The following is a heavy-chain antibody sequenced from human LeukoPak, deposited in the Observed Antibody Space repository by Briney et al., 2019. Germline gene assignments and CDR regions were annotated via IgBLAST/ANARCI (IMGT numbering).Heavy chain of an antibody. D-gene: IGHD6-13*01. CDR2: IYYSGNN. CDR3: ARVQGQQLVEWFDP. Sequence: TSETLSLTYTVSGGSISIYYWSWIRQPPGKGLEWISNIYYSGNNRYNPSLKSRVTISVDTYKNQFSLKVSSVTAADTAVYYCARVQGQQLVEWFDPWGQGTLVTVSS. CDR1: GGSISIYY. J-gene: IGHJ5*02. V-gene: IGHV4-59*01.